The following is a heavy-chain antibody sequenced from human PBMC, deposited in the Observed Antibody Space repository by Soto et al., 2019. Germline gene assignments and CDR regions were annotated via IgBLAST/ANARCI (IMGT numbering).Heavy chain of an antibody. CDR1: GYSFTDYY. CDR2: INPSTGVT. D-gene: IGHD2-21*02. CDR3: VRSPGDFRYGMDV. V-gene: IGHV1-2*04. Sequence: QVQLVQSGAEVKKPGASVKVSCKASGYSFTDYYMHWVRQAPGQGPEWLGWINPSTGVTHFAQEFQGWVTMTRDTSISTAYMELSRLTSDDTAVYYCVRSPGDFRYGMDVWGQGTTVTVSS. J-gene: IGHJ6*02.